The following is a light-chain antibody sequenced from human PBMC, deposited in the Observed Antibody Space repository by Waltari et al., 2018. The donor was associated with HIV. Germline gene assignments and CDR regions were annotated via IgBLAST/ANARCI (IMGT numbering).Light chain of an antibody. CDR3: QQYLGIPRT. V-gene: IGKV4-1*01. CDR1: QSVFSHKKNKNY. CDR2: WAS. J-gene: IGKJ2*01. Sequence: DLVMTQSPESLAASLGERDTINCRSSQSVFSHKKNKNYLSWYQQKPGQPPKLRIYWASTRESGVPDRFSGSGSGTDFSLTISSLQAEDVAVYYCQQYLGIPRTFGQGTKLEIK.